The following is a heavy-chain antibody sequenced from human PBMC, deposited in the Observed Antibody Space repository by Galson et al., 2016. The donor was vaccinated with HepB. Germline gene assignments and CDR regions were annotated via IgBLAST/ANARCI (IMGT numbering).Heavy chain of an antibody. Sequence: SETLSLTCIVSGGSVSSTTYYWGWIRQPPGKGLEWIGNTFYSGRTYYNPSLKSRLTISVDPSKNQFSLRLRSVTAADTAVYYCARQRRFGTWDEIDYWGQGTLVTVSS. D-gene: IGHD3-10*01. CDR2: TFYSGRT. CDR1: GGSVSSTTYY. CDR3: ARQRRFGTWDEIDY. V-gene: IGHV4-39*01. J-gene: IGHJ4*02.